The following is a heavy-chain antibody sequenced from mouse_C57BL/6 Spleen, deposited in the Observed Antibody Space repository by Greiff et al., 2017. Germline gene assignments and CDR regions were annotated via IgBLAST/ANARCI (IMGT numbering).Heavy chain of an antibody. V-gene: IGHV1-7*01. J-gene: IGHJ2*01. Sequence: QVQLQQSGAELAKPGASVKLSCKASGYTFTSYWMHWVKQRPGQGLEWIGYINPSSGYTKYNQKFKDKATVTADKSSSTAYMQLSSLTYEDSAVYYCARWGGYFDYWGQGTTLTVSS. CDR1: GYTFTSYW. CDR2: INPSSGYT. CDR3: ARWGGYFDY.